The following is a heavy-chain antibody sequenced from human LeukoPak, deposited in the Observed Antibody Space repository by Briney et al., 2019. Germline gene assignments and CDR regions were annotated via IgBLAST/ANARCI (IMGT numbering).Heavy chain of an antibody. CDR1: GYTFTDYF. CDR3: AREGTMNGPFDI. V-gene: IGHV1-18*04. CDR2: ISAYNGNT. Sequence: ASVKVSCKASGYTFTDYFMHWVRQAPGQGLEWMGWISAYNGNTNYAQKLQGRVTMTTDTSTSTAYMELRSLRSDDTAVYYCAREGTMNGPFDIWGQGTMVTVSS. D-gene: IGHD2-8*01. J-gene: IGHJ3*02.